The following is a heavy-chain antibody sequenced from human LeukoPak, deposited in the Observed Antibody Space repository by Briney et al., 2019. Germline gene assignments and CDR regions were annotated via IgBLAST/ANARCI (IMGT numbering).Heavy chain of an antibody. D-gene: IGHD5-24*01. CDR2: IKQDGSEK. V-gene: IGHV3-7*01. CDR3: ARDLPVLRDGYNYPLFDY. CDR1: GFTSSRYW. Sequence: GGSLRLSCAASGFTSSRYWMGWVRQAPGKGLEWVANIKQDGSEKYYVDSVKGRFTISRDNAKNSLYLQMNSLRAEDTAVCYCARDLPVLRDGYNYPLFDYWGQGTLVTVSP. J-gene: IGHJ4*02.